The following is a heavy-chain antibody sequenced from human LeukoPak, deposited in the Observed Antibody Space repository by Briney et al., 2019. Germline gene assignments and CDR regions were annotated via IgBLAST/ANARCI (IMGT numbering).Heavy chain of an antibody. Sequence: GASVKVSCKASGYTFTGYYIHWVRQAPGQGLEWMGWINPNSGRTNYTRKFQGRVTMTRETSISTVYMELSRLRSDDTALYYCATYYVGNDILTGYLNYWGQGTLVIVSS. D-gene: IGHD3-9*01. J-gene: IGHJ4*02. CDR2: INPNSGRT. CDR1: GYTFTGYY. V-gene: IGHV1-2*02. CDR3: ATYYVGNDILTGYLNY.